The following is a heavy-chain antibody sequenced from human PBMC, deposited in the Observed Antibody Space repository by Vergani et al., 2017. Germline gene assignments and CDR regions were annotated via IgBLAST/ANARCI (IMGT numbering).Heavy chain of an antibody. CDR1: GYSFNNYA. D-gene: IGHD6-19*01. CDR3: EWAKRGRLAVGATDS. Sequence: QEQLVQSGSELKKPGASVKVSCKASGYSFNNYAIHWVRQAPGQGLEWMGWINPTTGNPTYARAVTGRFVFSLDTSISTAYLQIGSLKAEDTDVYFCEWAKRGRLAVGATDSWGQGTLLTVSS. CDR2: INPTTGNP. V-gene: IGHV7-4-1*01. J-gene: IGHJ4*02.